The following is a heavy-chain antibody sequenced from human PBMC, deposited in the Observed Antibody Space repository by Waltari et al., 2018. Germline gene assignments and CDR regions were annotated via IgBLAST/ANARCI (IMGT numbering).Heavy chain of an antibody. CDR1: GFTFSSYA. D-gene: IGHD4-4*01. CDR2: ISGSGGRT. CDR3: AKDYGDYSNLNYYYGMDV. J-gene: IGHJ6*02. Sequence: EVQLLESGGGLVQPGGSLRLSCAASGFTFSSYAMSWFRQAPGKGLEWVSAISGSGGRTYYADSVKGRFTISRDNSKNTLYLQMNSLRAEDTAVYYCAKDYGDYSNLNYYYGMDVWGQGTTVTVSS. V-gene: IGHV3-23*01.